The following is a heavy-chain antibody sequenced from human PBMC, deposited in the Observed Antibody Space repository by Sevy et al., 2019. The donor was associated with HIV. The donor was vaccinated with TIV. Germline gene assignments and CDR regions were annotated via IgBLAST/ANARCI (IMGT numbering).Heavy chain of an antibody. V-gene: IGHV3-15*01. CDR3: TTDSTTRGLSALLDC. Sequence: GGSLRLSCAASGFTFSNAWMSWVRQAPGKGLEWVGRIKSKTDGGTTDYAAPVKGRFTISRDDSKNTLYLQMNSLKTEDTAIYYCTTDSTTRGLSALLDCWGQRTLVTVSS. D-gene: IGHD1-1*01. CDR2: IKSKTDGGTT. CDR1: GFTFSNAW. J-gene: IGHJ4*02.